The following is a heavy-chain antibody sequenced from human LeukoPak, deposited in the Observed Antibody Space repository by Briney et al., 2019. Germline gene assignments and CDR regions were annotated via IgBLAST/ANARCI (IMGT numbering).Heavy chain of an antibody. V-gene: IGHV3-7*05. CDR1: GFTFSSYW. D-gene: IGHD6-19*01. CDR2: IKQDGSEK. Sequence: PGGSLRLSCAASGFTFSSYWMSWVRQAPGKGLEWVANIKQDGSEKYYVDSVKGRFTISRDNAKNSLYLQMNSPRAEDTAVYYCARATGIAVLDYWGQGTLVTVSS. CDR3: ARATGIAVLDY. J-gene: IGHJ4*02.